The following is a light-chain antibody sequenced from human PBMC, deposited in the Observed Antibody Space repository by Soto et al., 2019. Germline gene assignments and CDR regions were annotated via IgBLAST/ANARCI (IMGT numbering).Light chain of an antibody. CDR3: LQDYNYPWT. CDR2: AAS. Sequence: AIQMTQSPSSLSASVGDRVTITCRASQGIRNELGWYQQKPGKAPKLLIYAASNLQSGVPSRFGGSGSGTDFTLTVSSLQPEDFATYYCLQDYNYPWTFGQGTKVEIK. V-gene: IGKV1-6*01. CDR1: QGIRNE. J-gene: IGKJ1*01.